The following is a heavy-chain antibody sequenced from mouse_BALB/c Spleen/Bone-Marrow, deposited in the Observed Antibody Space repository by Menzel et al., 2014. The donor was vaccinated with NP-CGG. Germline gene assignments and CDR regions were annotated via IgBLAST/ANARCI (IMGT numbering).Heavy chain of an antibody. CDR3: ATLTGTSY. D-gene: IGHD4-1*01. Sequence: EVKLVESGGGLMQPGGSLKLSCAASGFPFSSYTMSWVRQTPEKRLEWVAFITNGGGSTYYPDTLKGRFTISRDDAKNTLYLQMSSLKSEDTAMYYCATLTGTSYWGQGTLVTVSA. CDR2: ITNGGGST. CDR1: GFPFSSYT. V-gene: IGHV5-12-2*01. J-gene: IGHJ3*01.